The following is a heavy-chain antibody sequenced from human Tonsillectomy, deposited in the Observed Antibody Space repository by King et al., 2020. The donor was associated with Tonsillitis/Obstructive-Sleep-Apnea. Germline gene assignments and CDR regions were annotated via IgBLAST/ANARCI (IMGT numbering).Heavy chain of an antibody. J-gene: IGHJ4*02. V-gene: IGHV3-30*03. CDR1: GFTFSSYG. Sequence: VQLVESGGGLVQPGRSLRLSCAASGFTFSSYGMHWVRQAPGKGLEWVAVISYDGSNKYYADSVKGRFTISRDNSKNTLYLQMNSLRAEDTAVYYCAGSYSFFDYGGQGTLVTVSS. CDR2: ISYDGSNK. D-gene: IGHD1-26*01. CDR3: AGSYSFFDY.